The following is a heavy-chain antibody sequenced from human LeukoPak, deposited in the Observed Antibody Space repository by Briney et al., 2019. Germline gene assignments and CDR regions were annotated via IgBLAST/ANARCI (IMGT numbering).Heavy chain of an antibody. J-gene: IGHJ4*02. Sequence: ASVKVSCKASGYTFTSYYMHRVRQAPGQGLEWMGIINPSGGSTSYAQKFQGRVTMTRDTSTSTVYMELSSLRSEDTAVYYCARVHTDYYDSSGFEDYWGQGTLVTVSS. V-gene: IGHV1-46*01. D-gene: IGHD3-22*01. CDR3: ARVHTDYYDSSGFEDY. CDR2: INPSGGST. CDR1: GYTFTSYY.